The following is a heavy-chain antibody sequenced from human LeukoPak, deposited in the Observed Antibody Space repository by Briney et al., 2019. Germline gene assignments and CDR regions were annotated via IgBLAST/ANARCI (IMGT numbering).Heavy chain of an antibody. CDR2: IRYDGSNK. CDR1: GFTFSSYG. J-gene: IGHJ4*02. CDR3: AKEGTVTTFVYFDY. D-gene: IGHD4-17*01. Sequence: SGGSLRLSCAASGFTFSSYGMHWVRQAPGKGLEWVAFIRYDGSNKYYADSVKGRFTISRDNSKNTLYLQMNSLRAEDTAVYYCAKEGTVTTFVYFDYWGQGTLVTVSS. V-gene: IGHV3-30*02.